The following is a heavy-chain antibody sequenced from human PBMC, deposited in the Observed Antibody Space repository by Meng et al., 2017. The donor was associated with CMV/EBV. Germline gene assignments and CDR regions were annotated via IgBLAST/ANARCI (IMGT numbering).Heavy chain of an antibody. CDR2: IGTAGDT. J-gene: IGHJ4*02. D-gene: IGHD1-26*01. CDR1: GFTFSSYD. V-gene: IGHV3-13*01. CDR3: ARARAGGSYVDY. Sequence: GESLKISCAASGFTFSSYDMHWVRQATGKGLEWVSAIGTAGDTYYPGSVKGRFTISRENAKNSLYLQMNSLRAGDTAVYYCARARAGGSYVDYWGQGTLVTVPS.